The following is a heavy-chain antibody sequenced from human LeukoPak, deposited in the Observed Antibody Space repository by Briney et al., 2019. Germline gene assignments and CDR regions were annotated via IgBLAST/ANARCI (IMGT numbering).Heavy chain of an antibody. V-gene: IGHV4-34*01. CDR3: ARNRGYSYGLNDY. J-gene: IGHJ4*02. D-gene: IGHD5-18*01. Sequence: SETLSLTCAVYGGSFSGYYWSWIRQPPGKGLEWIGEINHSGSTNYNPSLKSRVTISVDTSKNQFSLKLSSVTAADTAVYYCARNRGYSYGLNDYWGQGTLVTVSS. CDR1: GGSFSGYY. CDR2: INHSGST.